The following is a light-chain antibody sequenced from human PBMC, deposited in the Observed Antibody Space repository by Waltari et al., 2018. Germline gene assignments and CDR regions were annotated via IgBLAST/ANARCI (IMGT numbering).Light chain of an antibody. V-gene: IGKV2-30*02. Sequence: DVVMTQSPLSLPVTLGQPASISCRSSQSLVHSDGNTYLNWFQQRPGQAPRRLIYKVSNRDSGVPDRFSGSGSGTDFTLKISRVEAEDVGVYYCMQGTHLYTFGQGTRLESK. CDR3: MQGTHLYT. CDR2: KVS. J-gene: IGKJ2*01. CDR1: QSLVHSDGNTY.